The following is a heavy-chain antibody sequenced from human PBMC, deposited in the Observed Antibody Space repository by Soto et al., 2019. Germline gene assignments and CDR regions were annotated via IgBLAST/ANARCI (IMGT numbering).Heavy chain of an antibody. CDR1: GFTFSSYS. D-gene: IGHD5-18*01. CDR3: ARDTDTAMVTYFDY. J-gene: IGHJ4*02. Sequence: PGGSLRLSCAASGFTFSSYSMNWVRQAPGKGLEWVSSISSSSSYIYYADSVKGRFTISKDNAKNLLYLQMNSLRAEDTAVYYCARDTDTAMVTYFDYWGQGTLVTVSS. V-gene: IGHV3-21*01. CDR2: ISSSSSYI.